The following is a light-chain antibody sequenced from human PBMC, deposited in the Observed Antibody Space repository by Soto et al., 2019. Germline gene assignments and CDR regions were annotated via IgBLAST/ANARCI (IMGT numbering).Light chain of an antibody. Sequence: QSVLTQPPSVSGAPGQRVTMSCTGSSSNIGAGCDVHWYQLLPGTAPKLLIYGNTNRPSGVPDRFSGSKSGTSASLAITGLQAEDEADYYCQSYDTSLSGPVVFGGGTKLTVL. CDR2: GNT. J-gene: IGLJ2*01. CDR3: QSYDTSLSGPVV. CDR1: SSNIGAGCD. V-gene: IGLV1-40*01.